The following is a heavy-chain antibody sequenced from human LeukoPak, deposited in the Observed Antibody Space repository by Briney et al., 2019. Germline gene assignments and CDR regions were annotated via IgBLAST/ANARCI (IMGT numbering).Heavy chain of an antibody. V-gene: IGHV4-34*01. CDR1: GGSFSGYY. J-gene: IGHJ6*03. Sequence: SETLSLTCAVYGGSFSGYYWSWIRQPPGKGLEWIGEINHSGSTNYNPSLKSRVTISVDKSKNQFSLKLSSVTAADTAVYYCARRLNYYYYYMDVWGKGTTVTVSS. CDR3: ARRLNYYYYYMDV. D-gene: IGHD6-19*01. CDR2: INHSGST.